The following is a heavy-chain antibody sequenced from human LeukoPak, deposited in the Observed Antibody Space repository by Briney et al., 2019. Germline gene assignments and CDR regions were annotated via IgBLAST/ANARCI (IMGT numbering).Heavy chain of an antibody. CDR1: GGSISSYY. CDR2: IYTSGST. J-gene: IGHJ5*02. Sequence: PSETLSLTCTVSGGSISSYYWSWIRQPAGKGLEWIGRIYTSGSTNYNPSLKSRVTMSVDTSKNQFSPKLSSVTAADTAVYYCARTLYSSSFLQNWFDPWGQGTLVTVSS. D-gene: IGHD6-13*01. V-gene: IGHV4-4*07. CDR3: ARTLYSSSFLQNWFDP.